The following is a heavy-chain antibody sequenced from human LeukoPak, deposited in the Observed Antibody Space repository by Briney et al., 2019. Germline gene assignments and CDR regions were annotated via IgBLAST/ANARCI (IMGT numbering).Heavy chain of an antibody. CDR2: ISSSGST. CDR1: GDSISSGDYY. V-gene: IGHV4-61*02. CDR3: ARQRGYSYGYLPFDY. Sequence: PSETLSLTCTVSGDSISSGDYYWSWIRQPAGKGLEWIGRISSSGSTNYNPSPKSRVTISVDTSKNQFSLKLSSVTAADTAVYYCARQRGYSYGYLPFDYWGQGTLVTVSS. D-gene: IGHD5-18*01. J-gene: IGHJ4*02.